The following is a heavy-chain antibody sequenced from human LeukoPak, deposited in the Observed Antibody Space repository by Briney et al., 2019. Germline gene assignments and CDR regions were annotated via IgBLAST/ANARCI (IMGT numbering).Heavy chain of an antibody. CDR2: IYHSGST. CDR3: ARDRSPGYYYGMDV. J-gene: IGHJ6*02. Sequence: SQTLSLTCTVSGGSISSGGYYWSWIRQPPGKGLEWIGYIYHSGSTYYNPSLKSRVTISVDTSKNQFSLKLSSVTAADTAVYYCARDRSPGYYYGMDVWGQGTTVTVSS. CDR1: GGSISSGGYY. V-gene: IGHV4-30-2*01. D-gene: IGHD2-15*01.